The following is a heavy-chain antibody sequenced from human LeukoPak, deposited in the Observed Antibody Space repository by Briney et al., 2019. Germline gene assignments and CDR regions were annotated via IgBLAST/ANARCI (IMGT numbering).Heavy chain of an antibody. V-gene: IGHV1-18*01. J-gene: IGHJ3*01. Sequence: GASVKVSCKASGYTFTSYGISWVRQAPGQGLEWMGWISAYNGNTNYAQKLQGRVTMTTDTSTSTAYMELRSLRSDDTAVYYCARDLAGSGSYYREFTLWGQGTMVTVSS. CDR2: ISAYNGNT. CDR1: GYTFTSYG. D-gene: IGHD3-10*01. CDR3: ARDLAGSGSYYREFTL.